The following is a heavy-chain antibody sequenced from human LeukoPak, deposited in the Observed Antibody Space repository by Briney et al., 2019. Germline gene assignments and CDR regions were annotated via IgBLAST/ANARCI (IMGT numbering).Heavy chain of an antibody. Sequence: GGSLRLSCAASGYDITTYAMGWVRQAPGKGLEWVATVDHSGRNTHYVDAVTGRFTISRDDSKSTLFLQMNSLRVDDTAVYYCARDVGEVMYDQWGQGTLVTVSS. CDR1: GYDITTYA. J-gene: IGHJ4*02. CDR3: ARDVGEVMYDQ. V-gene: IGHV3-23*01. D-gene: IGHD3-3*01. CDR2: VDHSGRNT.